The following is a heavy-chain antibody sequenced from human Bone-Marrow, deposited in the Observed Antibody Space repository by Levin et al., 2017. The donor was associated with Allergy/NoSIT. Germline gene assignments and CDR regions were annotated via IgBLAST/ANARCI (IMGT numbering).Heavy chain of an antibody. CDR3: AGAIDPNRGDH. Sequence: QPGGSLRLSCAASGFDVSSNYMNWVRQAPGKGLEWVSIIYTNGNTYYADSVQGRFTISRDNSKNTLYLQMNSLRVEDTAVYYCAGAIDPNRGDHWGQGTLVTVSS. D-gene: IGHD2/OR15-2a*01. V-gene: IGHV3-53*01. J-gene: IGHJ4*02. CDR1: GFDVSSNY. CDR2: IYTNGNT.